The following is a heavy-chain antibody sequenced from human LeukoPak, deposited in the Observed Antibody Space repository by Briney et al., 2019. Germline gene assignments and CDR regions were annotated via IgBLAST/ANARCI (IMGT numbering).Heavy chain of an antibody. CDR2: IYHSGST. J-gene: IGHJ4*02. V-gene: IGHV4-4*02. D-gene: IGHD6-13*01. Sequence: PSGTLSLTRAVSGGSISSSNWWSWVRQPPGKGLEWIGEIYHSGSTNYNPSLKSRVTISVDKSKNQFSLKLSSVTAADTAVYYCARDSGYSSSWCPFDYWGQGTLVTVSS. CDR1: GGSISSSNW. CDR3: ARDSGYSSSWCPFDY.